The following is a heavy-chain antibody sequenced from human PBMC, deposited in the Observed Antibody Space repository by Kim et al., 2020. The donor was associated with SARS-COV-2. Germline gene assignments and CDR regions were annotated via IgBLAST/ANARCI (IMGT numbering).Heavy chain of an antibody. CDR3: ARERIGRLGELSLYGMDV. J-gene: IGHJ6*02. V-gene: IGHV4-61*02. CDR1: GGSISSGSYY. Sequence: SETLSLTCTVSGGSISSGSYYWSWIRQPAGKGLEWIGRIYTSGSTNYNPSLKSRVTISVDTSKNQFSLKLSSVTAADTAVYYCARERIGRLGELSLYGMDVWGQGTTVTVSS. D-gene: IGHD3-16*02. CDR2: IYTSGST.